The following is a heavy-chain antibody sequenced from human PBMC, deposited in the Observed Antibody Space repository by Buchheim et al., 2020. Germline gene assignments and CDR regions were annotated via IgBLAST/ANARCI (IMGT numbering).Heavy chain of an antibody. D-gene: IGHD1-26*01. CDR3: ATEVGATAAFDY. CDR2: ISWDGGST. CDR1: GFTFDDYT. V-gene: IGHV3-43*01. Sequence: EVQLVESGGVVVQPGGSLRLSCAASGFTFDDYTMHWVRQAPGKGLEWVSLISWDGGSTYYADSVKGRFTISRDNSKNSLYLQMNSLRTEDTALYYCATEVGATAAFDYWGQGTL. J-gene: IGHJ4*02.